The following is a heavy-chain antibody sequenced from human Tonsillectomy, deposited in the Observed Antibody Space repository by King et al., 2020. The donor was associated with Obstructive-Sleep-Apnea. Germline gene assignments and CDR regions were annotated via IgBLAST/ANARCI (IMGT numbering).Heavy chain of an antibody. V-gene: IGHV4-39*07. Sequence: QLQESGPGLVKPSETLSLTCTVSGGSISSSSYYGGWIRQPPGKGLEWIGSIYYSGSTYYNPSLKSRVTISVDTSKNQFSLKLSSVTAADTAVYYCASIPYYDFWSGYRYYFDYWGQGTLVTVSS. CDR1: GGSISSSSYY. D-gene: IGHD3-3*01. J-gene: IGHJ4*02. CDR2: IYYSGST. CDR3: ASIPYYDFWSGYRYYFDY.